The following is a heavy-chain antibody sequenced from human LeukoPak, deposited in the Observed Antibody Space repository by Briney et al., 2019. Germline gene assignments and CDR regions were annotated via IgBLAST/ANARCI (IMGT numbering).Heavy chain of an antibody. Sequence: ASVKVSCEASGYTFTGYYMHWVRQAPGQGLEWMGWINPNSGGTNYAQKFQGRVTMTRDTSISTAYMELSRLRSDDTAVYYCARGLITMIVVVENWFDPWGQGTLVTVSS. CDR3: ARGLITMIVVVENWFDP. CDR2: INPNSGGT. V-gene: IGHV1-2*02. J-gene: IGHJ5*02. D-gene: IGHD3-22*01. CDR1: GYTFTGYY.